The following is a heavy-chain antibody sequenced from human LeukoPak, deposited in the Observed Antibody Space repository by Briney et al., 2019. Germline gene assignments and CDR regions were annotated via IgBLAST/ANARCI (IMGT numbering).Heavy chain of an antibody. J-gene: IGHJ4*02. CDR2: RKEDGSEK. D-gene: IGHD3-3*01. CDR3: ARLNWNYADY. Sequence: GGSLRLSCTASGFTFSHHWMTRVRQAPEKGLEWVAKRKEDGSEKDYVDSVKGRFIISRDNGKNSLYLQMNSLRGENTAVYYCARLNWNYADYWGQGTLVTVSS. CDR1: GFTFSHHW. V-gene: IGHV3-7*01.